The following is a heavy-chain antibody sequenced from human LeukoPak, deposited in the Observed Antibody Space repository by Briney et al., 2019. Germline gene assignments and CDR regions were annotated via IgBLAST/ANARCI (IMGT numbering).Heavy chain of an antibody. V-gene: IGHV4-38-2*01. CDR3: ATFVGAATTSHIDF. J-gene: IGHJ4*02. CDR2: IHQSGSA. CDR1: GYSISSGYY. Sequence: PSETLSLTCAVSGYSISSGYYWGWIRQPPGKGLEWIGSIHQSGSAYYNPSLKSRLTISVDTSKNQFSLKLSSVTAADTAVYYCATFVGAATTSHIDFWGQGTLVTVSS. D-gene: IGHD1-26*01.